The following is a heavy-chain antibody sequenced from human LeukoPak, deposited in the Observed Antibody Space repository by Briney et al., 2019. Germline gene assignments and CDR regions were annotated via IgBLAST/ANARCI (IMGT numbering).Heavy chain of an antibody. D-gene: IGHD3-22*01. CDR3: ARAGYYYDSSGYYILPPDY. V-gene: IGHV3-30*02. Sequence: GSLRLSCAASGFTFSSYGMHWVRQAPGKGLEWVAFIRDDGSNKYYAGSVKGRFTISRDNSRNTLYLHMNSLRAEDTAVYYCARAGYYYDSSGYYILPPDYWGQGTLVTVSS. CDR1: GFTFSSYG. J-gene: IGHJ4*02. CDR2: IRDDGSNK.